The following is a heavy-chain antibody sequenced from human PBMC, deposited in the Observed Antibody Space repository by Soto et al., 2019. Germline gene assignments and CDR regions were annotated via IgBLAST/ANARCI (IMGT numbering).Heavy chain of an antibody. CDR3: AREHANWDYYYGMDV. CDR2: IKQDGSEK. J-gene: IGHJ6*02. Sequence: HPGGSLRLSCAASGFTFSSYWMSWVRQAPGKGLEWVANIKQDGSEKYYVDSVKGRFTISRDNAKNSLYLQMNSLRAEDTAVYYCAREHANWDYYYGMDVWGQGTTVTVSS. V-gene: IGHV3-7*03. CDR1: GFTFSSYW. D-gene: IGHD7-27*01.